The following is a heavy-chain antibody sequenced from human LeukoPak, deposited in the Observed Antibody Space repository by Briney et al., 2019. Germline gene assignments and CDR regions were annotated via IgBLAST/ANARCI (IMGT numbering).Heavy chain of an antibody. D-gene: IGHD4-17*01. Sequence: ASVKVSCKASGYTFTGYYMHWVRQAPGQGLEWMGWINPNSGGTNYAQKFQGRVTMTRDTSISTAYMELSRLRSEDTAVYYCARVRGFYGGDAFGIWGQGTMVTVSS. CDR3: ARVRGFYGGDAFGI. CDR1: GYTFTGYY. CDR2: INPNSGGT. J-gene: IGHJ3*02. V-gene: IGHV1-2*02.